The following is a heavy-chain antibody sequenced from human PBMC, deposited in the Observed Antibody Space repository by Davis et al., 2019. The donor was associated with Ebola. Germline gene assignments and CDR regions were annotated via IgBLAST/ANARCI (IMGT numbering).Heavy chain of an antibody. V-gene: IGHV3-11*01. CDR3: ARDTVTTNPYYYDYGMDV. Sequence: GGSLRLSCAASGFTFSDYYMSWIRQAPGKGLEWVSYISSSGSTIYYADSVKGRFTISRDNAKNSLYLQMNSLRAEDTAVYYCARDTVTTNPYYYDYGMDVWGQGTTVTVSS. CDR1: GFTFSDYY. CDR2: ISSSGSTI. D-gene: IGHD4-17*01. J-gene: IGHJ6*02.